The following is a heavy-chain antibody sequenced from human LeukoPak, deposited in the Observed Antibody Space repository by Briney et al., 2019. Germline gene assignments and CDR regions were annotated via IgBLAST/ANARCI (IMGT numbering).Heavy chain of an antibody. CDR3: TRITPDRTTWWGVCDP. CDR2: VSSDGGDT. D-gene: IGHD2-8*02. Sequence: GGSLRLSCAASGFTFNTYSLSWVRQAPGKGLEWVSSVSSDGGDTYYADAVKGRFTISRDNPRNTLHLQMSGLRAEDTAVYYCTRITPDRTTWWGVCDPWGQGTLVTVSS. CDR1: GFTFNTYS. J-gene: IGHJ5*02. V-gene: IGHV3-23*01.